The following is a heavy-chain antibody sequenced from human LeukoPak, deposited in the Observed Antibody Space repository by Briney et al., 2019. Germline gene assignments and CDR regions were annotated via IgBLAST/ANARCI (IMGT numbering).Heavy chain of an antibody. D-gene: IGHD2-2*03. CDR1: GYTFTSYG. J-gene: IGHJ6*03. CDR3: ASGHCSSPSCYLYYYMDV. CDR2: ISAYNGNT. Sequence: GASVKVSCKASGYTFTSYGISWVRQAPGQGLEWMGWISAYNGNTNYAQKLQGRVTMTTDTSTSTAYMELRSLRSDDTAVYYCASGHCSSPSCYLYYYMDVWGKGTTVTVSS. V-gene: IGHV1-18*01.